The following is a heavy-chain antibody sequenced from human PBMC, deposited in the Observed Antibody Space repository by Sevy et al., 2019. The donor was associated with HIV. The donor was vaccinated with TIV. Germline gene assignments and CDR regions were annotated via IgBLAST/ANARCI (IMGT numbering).Heavy chain of an antibody. Sequence: ASVKVSCKASGYTFTSHGINWVRQAPGQGLEWMGWISNYNGNTNYAQKFQGRVTLTTDTTTSTASLELWSLRSDDTAVYYCARERNADDYNAFDYWGQGTLVTVSS. CDR2: ISNYNGNT. V-gene: IGHV1-18*04. J-gene: IGHJ4*02. CDR1: GYTFTSHG. CDR3: ARERNADDYNAFDY. D-gene: IGHD4-4*01.